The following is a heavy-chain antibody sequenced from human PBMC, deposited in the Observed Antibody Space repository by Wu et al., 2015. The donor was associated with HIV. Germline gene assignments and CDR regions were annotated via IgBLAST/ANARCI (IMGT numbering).Heavy chain of an antibody. D-gene: IGHD3-22*01. V-gene: IGHV1-2*02. J-gene: IGHJ4*02. CDR3: ARLQSLSGFYSNADY. Sequence: QVHLLQSGAEVKKPGASVMVSCKASGYTFTDYYMYWVRQAPGQGLEWMGWINPNRGGTKYAQKFQGRVTMTRDTAVSTAYMELNGLRSDDTAVYYCARLQSLSGFYSNADYWGQGTLVTVSS. CDR1: GYTFTDYY. CDR2: INPNRGGT.